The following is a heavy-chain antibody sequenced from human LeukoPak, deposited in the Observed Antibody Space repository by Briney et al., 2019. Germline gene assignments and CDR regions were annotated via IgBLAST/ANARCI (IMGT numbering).Heavy chain of an antibody. D-gene: IGHD3-10*01. V-gene: IGHV1-69*13. Sequence: GASVKVSCKASGGTFSSYAISWVRQAPGQGLEWMGGIIPIFGTANYAQKFQGRVTITADESTSTAYMELSSLRSEDTAVYYCARVPKHPGSGEVGCYMDVWGKGTTVTISS. CDR2: IIPIFGTA. CDR1: GGTFSSYA. CDR3: ARVPKHPGSGEVGCYMDV. J-gene: IGHJ6*03.